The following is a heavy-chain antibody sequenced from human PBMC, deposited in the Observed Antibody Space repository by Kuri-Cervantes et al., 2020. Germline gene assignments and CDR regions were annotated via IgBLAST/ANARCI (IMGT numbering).Heavy chain of an antibody. Sequence: SETLSLTCAVYGGSLSGYYWGWIRQPPGKGLEWIGSIYYSGSTYYNPSLKSRVTISVDTSKNQFSLKLSSVTAADTAVYYCARTSSVAGHFDYWGQGTLVTVSS. CDR2: IYYSGST. J-gene: IGHJ4*02. CDR3: ARTSSVAGHFDY. CDR1: GGSLSGYY. D-gene: IGHD6-19*01. V-gene: IGHV4-39*01.